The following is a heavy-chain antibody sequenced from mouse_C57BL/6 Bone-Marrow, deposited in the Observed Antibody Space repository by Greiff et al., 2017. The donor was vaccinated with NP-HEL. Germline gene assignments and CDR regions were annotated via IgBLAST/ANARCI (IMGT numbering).Heavy chain of an antibody. D-gene: IGHD1-1*01. CDR3: ARARSFYGSSCLDC. CDR1: GFTFSSYG. V-gene: IGHV5-6*01. CDR2: ISSGGSYT. J-gene: IGHJ2*01. Sequence: EVKLLESGGDLVKPGGSLKLSCAASGFTFSSYGMSWVRQTPDKRLEWVATISSGGSYTYYPDSVKGRFTLTRDKDKNTLYLQMSSLKSEDTAMYYCARARSFYGSSCLDCWGQGTTLTVSS.